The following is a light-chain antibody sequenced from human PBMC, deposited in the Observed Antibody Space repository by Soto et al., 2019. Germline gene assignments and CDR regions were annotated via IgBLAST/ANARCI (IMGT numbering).Light chain of an antibody. J-gene: IGLJ1*01. CDR3: KSYKSSRTYV. CDR2: GNS. CDR1: SSNVGAGYY. Sequence: QSVLTQPPSVSGAPGQRVTISCTGSSSNVGAGYYVHWYQQLPGKAPKLLIYGNSNRPSGVPDRFSGSKSGTSASLAITGLQAEDEADYYCKSYKSSRTYVFGTGTKLTVL. V-gene: IGLV1-40*01.